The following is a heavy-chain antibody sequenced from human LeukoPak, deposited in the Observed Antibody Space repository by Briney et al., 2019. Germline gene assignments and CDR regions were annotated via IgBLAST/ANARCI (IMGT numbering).Heavy chain of an antibody. CDR3: VRGGQGDGYSADEAFDF. CDR1: GFTFSSYA. J-gene: IGHJ3*01. V-gene: IGHV3-30*04. CDR2: ISYDGSNK. Sequence: GGSLRLSCAASGFTFSSYAMHWVRQAPGKGLEWVAVISYDGSNKYYADSVKGRFTISRDSSKNTLYLQMNSLRAEDTAVYYCVRGGQGDGYSADEAFDFWGQGTVVTVSS. D-gene: IGHD5-24*01.